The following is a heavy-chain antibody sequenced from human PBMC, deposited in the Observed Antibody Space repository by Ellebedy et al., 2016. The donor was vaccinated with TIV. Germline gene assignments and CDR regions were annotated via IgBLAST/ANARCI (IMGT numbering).Heavy chain of an antibody. CDR3: AGGISVAGTSLGF. Sequence: GGSLRLSCAASGFTVSSIYMSWVRQAPGRGLEWVSTIYSSGGTYYAVSVKGRFTISRDNSKNTLYLQMNSLRAEDTAVYYCAGGISVAGTSLGFWGQGTLVTVSS. CDR2: IYSSGGT. V-gene: IGHV3-53*01. CDR1: GFTVSSIY. J-gene: IGHJ4*02. D-gene: IGHD6-19*01.